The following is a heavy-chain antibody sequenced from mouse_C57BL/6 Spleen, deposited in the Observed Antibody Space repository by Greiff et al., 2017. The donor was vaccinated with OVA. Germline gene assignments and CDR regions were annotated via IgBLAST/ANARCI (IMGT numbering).Heavy chain of an antibody. Sequence: EVQLQQSGPVLVKPGASVKMSCKASGYTFTDYYMNWVKQSHGKSLEWIGVINPYNGGTSYNQKFKGKATLTVDKSSSTAYMELNSLTSEDSAVYYCARSRPYDFNYFGYWGQGTTLTVSS. CDR1: GYTFTDYY. D-gene: IGHD2-4*01. J-gene: IGHJ2*01. CDR3: ARSRPYDFNYFGY. V-gene: IGHV1-19*01. CDR2: INPYNGGT.